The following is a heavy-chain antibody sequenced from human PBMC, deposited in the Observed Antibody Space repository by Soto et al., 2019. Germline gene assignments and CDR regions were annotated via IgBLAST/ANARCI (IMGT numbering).Heavy chain of an antibody. J-gene: IGHJ4*02. D-gene: IGHD3-3*01. CDR3: ARDLEGWDY. Sequence: QVQLVESGGGVVQPGRSLRLSCAASGFTFSSYAMHWVRQAPGKGLEWVAVISYDGSNKYYADCVKGRFTISSNNSKNTLYLQMKSRRSEDTAVYSCARDLEGWDYWGQGTLVTVSS. V-gene: IGHV3-30-3*01. CDR2: ISYDGSNK. CDR1: GFTFSSYA.